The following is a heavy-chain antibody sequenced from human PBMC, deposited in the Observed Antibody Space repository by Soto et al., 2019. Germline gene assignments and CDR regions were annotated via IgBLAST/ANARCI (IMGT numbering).Heavy chain of an antibody. V-gene: IGHV4-31*03. D-gene: IGHD6-13*01. CDR2: IYYSGST. Sequence: SETLSLTCTVSGGSISSGGYYWSWIRQHPGKGLEWIGYIYYSGSTYYNPSLKSRVTISVDTSKNQFSLKLSSVTAADTAVYYCASAVRKYSSSWYLDYWGQGTMVTVSS. CDR3: ASAVRKYSSSWYLDY. J-gene: IGHJ4*02. CDR1: GGSISSGGYY.